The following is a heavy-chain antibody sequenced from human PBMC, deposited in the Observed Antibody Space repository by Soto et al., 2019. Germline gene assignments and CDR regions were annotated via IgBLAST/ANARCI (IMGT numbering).Heavy chain of an antibody. V-gene: IGHV3-30-3*01. CDR2: ISYDGSNK. J-gene: IGHJ4*02. CDR1: GFTFSSYA. CDR3: ENGFDY. Sequence: GGSLRLSCAASGFTFSSYAMHWVRQAPGKGLEWVAVISYDGSNKYYADSVKGRFTISRDNSKNTLYPQMNSLRAKDTAVYYCENGFDYWGQGTLVTVSS.